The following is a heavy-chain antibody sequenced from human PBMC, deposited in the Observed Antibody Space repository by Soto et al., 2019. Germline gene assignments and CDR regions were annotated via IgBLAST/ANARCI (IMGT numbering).Heavy chain of an antibody. CDR1: GGSISSGGYY. CDR3: ARVGFSKATIRNSYYFDY. Sequence: QVQLQESCPGLVKPSQTLSLTCTVSGGSISSGGYYWSWIRQHPGKGLEWIGYIYYSGSTYYNPSLKSRVTISVDTSKNQFSLKLSSVTAADTAVYYCARVGFSKATIRNSYYFDYWGQGTLVTVSS. D-gene: IGHD5-12*01. V-gene: IGHV4-31*03. J-gene: IGHJ4*02. CDR2: IYYSGST.